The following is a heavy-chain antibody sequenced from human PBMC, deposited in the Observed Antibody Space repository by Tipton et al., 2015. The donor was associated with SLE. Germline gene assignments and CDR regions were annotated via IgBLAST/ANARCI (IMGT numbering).Heavy chain of an antibody. D-gene: IGHD4-17*01. V-gene: IGHV4-38-2*02. J-gene: IGHJ4*02. CDR2: IYYSGNT. Sequence: LRLSCTVSSYSISSGYYWGWIRQPPGKGLEWIGSIYHSGSIYYSGNTYYNPSLESRVTISADTFKNQFSLKVTSVTAADTAVYFCARIHPNNYGDYGPFDYWGQGTLVTVSS. CDR1: SYSISSGYY. CDR3: ARIHPNNYGDYGPFDY.